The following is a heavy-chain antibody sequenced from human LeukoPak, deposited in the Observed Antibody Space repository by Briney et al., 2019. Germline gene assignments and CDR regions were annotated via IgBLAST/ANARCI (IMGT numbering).Heavy chain of an antibody. V-gene: IGHV1-69*13. CDR2: IIPIFGTA. CDR3: AIVPPEVVPAAIYFDY. Sequence: SVNVSCKASGGSFSSYAISWVRQAPGQGLEWVGGIIPIFGTANYAQKFQGRVTITADESTSTAYMELSSLRSEDTAVYYCAIVPPEVVPAAIYFDYWGQGTLVTVSS. CDR1: GGSFSSYA. J-gene: IGHJ4*02. D-gene: IGHD2-2*01.